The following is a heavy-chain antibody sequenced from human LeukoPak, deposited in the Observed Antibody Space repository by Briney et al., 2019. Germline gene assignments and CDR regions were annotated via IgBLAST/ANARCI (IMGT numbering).Heavy chain of an antibody. J-gene: IGHJ6*02. Sequence: ASVKVSCKASGYTFTSYYMHWVRQAPGQGLEWMGIINPSGGSTSYAQKFQGRVTMTRDTSTSTVYMELSSLRSEDTAVYYCARVCSSTSCINYYYGMDVWGHGTTVTVSS. CDR1: GYTFTSYY. D-gene: IGHD2-2*01. V-gene: IGHV1-46*01. CDR2: INPSGGST. CDR3: ARVCSSTSCINYYYGMDV.